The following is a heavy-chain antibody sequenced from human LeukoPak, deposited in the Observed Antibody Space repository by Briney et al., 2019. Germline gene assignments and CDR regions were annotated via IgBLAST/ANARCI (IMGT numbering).Heavy chain of an antibody. CDR1: GYTFTGYY. CDR3: VGSEWLVLGY. CDR2: INPNNGGT. J-gene: IGHJ4*02. V-gene: IGHV1-2*02. D-gene: IGHD6-19*01. Sequence: ASVKVSCKASGYTFTGYYMHWVRQAPGQGLEWMGWINPNNGGTNYAQKFQGRVTMTRDTSISTAYMELSRLRSDGTAVYYCVGSEWLVLGYWGQGTLVTVSS.